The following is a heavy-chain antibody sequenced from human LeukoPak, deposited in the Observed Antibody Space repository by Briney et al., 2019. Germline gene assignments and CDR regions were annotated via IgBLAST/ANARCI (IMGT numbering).Heavy chain of an antibody. Sequence: PSGRSLRLSCAASGFTFSSYGMNWVRQAPGKGLEWVAVISYDGSNKYYADSVKGRFTISRDNSKNTLYLQMNSLRAEDTAVYYCAKNEYSGYDLNPLTSDWGQGTLVTVSS. D-gene: IGHD5-12*01. CDR1: GFTFSSYG. CDR3: AKNEYSGYDLNPLTSD. J-gene: IGHJ4*02. V-gene: IGHV3-30*18. CDR2: ISYDGSNK.